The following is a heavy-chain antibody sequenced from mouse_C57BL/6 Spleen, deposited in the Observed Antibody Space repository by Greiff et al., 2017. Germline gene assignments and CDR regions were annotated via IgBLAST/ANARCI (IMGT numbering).Heavy chain of an antibody. Sequence: QVQLQQSGAELVKPGASVKISCKASGYAFSSYWMNWVKPRPGKGLEWIGQIYPGDGDTTYNGKFKGKATLTADKSSSTAYMQLSSLTSEDSAVYFCARSGDDYSWFAYWGQGTLVTVSA. CDR1: GYAFSSYW. D-gene: IGHD2-3*01. CDR2: IYPGDGDT. J-gene: IGHJ3*01. CDR3: ARSGDDYSWFAY. V-gene: IGHV1-80*01.